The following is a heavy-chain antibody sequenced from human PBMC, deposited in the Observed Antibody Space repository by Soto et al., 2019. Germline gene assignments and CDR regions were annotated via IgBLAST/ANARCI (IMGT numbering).Heavy chain of an antibody. CDR3: AKDRLAGNFDY. J-gene: IGHJ4*02. CDR1: GFTFNNYA. Sequence: EVQLLDSGGGLVQPGGSLGLSCAASGFTFNNYAMNWVHQAPGMGLEWVATISNTGGGTYYADSVKGLFTISKDNSNNTLYLQMSSLRVEDTAVYYCAKDRLAGNFDYWGQGTQVTVSS. CDR2: ISNTGGGT. V-gene: IGHV3-23*01.